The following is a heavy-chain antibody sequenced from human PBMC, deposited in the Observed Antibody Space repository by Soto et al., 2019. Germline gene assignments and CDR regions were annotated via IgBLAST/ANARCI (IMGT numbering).Heavy chain of an antibody. Sequence: QLQLQESGSRLVKPSQTLSLTCTVSGGSITSDGYSWSWIRQPPGKGLEWIGYIYHSGSAYYNPSLKGRVTTSVHRSKNQFSLKLSSVTAADTAVYYCARDSDPAAGFGMDVWGQGTTVTVSS. CDR2: IYHSGSA. D-gene: IGHD6-25*01. V-gene: IGHV4-30-2*01. CDR1: GGSITSDGYS. J-gene: IGHJ6*02. CDR3: ARDSDPAAGFGMDV.